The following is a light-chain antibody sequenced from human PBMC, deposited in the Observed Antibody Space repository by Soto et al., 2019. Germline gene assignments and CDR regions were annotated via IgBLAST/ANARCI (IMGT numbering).Light chain of an antibody. CDR1: QRISRN. J-gene: IGKJ1*01. CDR2: DAS. CDR3: QQYYSTPRT. V-gene: IGKV3-15*01. Sequence: EVGITQSPSTLSVSPGENATLSCRASQRISRNLAWYEQKPGQAPRLLIYDASTRAAGIPARFSGSGSGTDFTLTISSLQAEDVAVYYCQQYYSTPRTFGQGTKVDIK.